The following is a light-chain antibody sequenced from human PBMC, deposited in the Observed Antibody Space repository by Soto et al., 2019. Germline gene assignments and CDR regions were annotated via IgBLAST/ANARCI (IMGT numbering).Light chain of an antibody. Sequence: GDRVTITCRASQGIVDDLAWYQQKPGKAPKLLIYDASSLESGVPSRFSGSGSGTEFTLTISSLQPDDFATYYCQQYNSYWTFGQGTKVDIK. CDR3: QQYNSYWT. CDR1: QGIVDD. CDR2: DAS. V-gene: IGKV1-13*02. J-gene: IGKJ1*01.